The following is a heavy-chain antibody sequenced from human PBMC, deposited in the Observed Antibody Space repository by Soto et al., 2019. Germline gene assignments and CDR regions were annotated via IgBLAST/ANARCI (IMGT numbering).Heavy chain of an antibody. CDR1: GYSFTSLD. Sequence: QVQLVQSGAEVREPGASVKVSCKASGYSFTSLDINWVRQTAGQGLEWMGWMQPSTGRTGYAQKFQGRVNMTRDTSINTAYMELTTLTSDDTAFYYCALGVSAGVDYWGQGTLVTVSS. D-gene: IGHD1-26*01. CDR3: ALGVSAGVDY. J-gene: IGHJ4*02. V-gene: IGHV1-8*01. CDR2: MQPSTGRT.